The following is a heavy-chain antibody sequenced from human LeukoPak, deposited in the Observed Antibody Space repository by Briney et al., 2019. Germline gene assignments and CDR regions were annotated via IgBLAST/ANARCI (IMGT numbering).Heavy chain of an antibody. CDR2: INPSGGST. CDR3: ARVPLYYYDSSGYLD. Sequence: GASVKVSCKASGYTFTNNGISWVRQAPGQGLEWMGIINPSGGSTSYAQKFQGRVTMTRDTSTSTVYMELRSLRSDDTAVYYCARVPLYYYDSSGYLDWGQGTLVTVSS. CDR1: GYTFTNNG. D-gene: IGHD3-22*01. J-gene: IGHJ4*02. V-gene: IGHV1-46*01.